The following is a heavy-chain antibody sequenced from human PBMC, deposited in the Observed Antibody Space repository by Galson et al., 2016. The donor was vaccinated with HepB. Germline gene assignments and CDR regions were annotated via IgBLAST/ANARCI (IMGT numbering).Heavy chain of an antibody. Sequence: SLRLSCAASGFTFSIYNMYWVRQTPGKGLEYVSNFGESGGSPSYADSVRDRFTVSRDNSKNSLSLHMSSPRTEDTAVYYCVAWGPRLIWGQGTLVTVSS. CDR3: VAWGPRLI. J-gene: IGHJ4*02. CDR2: FGESGGSP. D-gene: IGHD3-16*01. V-gene: IGHV3-64D*06. CDR1: GFTFSIYN.